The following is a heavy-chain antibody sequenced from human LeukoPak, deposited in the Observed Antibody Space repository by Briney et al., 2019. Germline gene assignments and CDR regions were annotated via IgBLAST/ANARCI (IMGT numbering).Heavy chain of an antibody. D-gene: IGHD2-15*01. CDR3: TREFCSGGSCYSGGY. Sequence: GGSLRLSCAGSGFTFNGYAFSWVRQAPGKGLEWVSSISATSTYTYYADSLKGRFIISRDNAKNSVYLQMNSLRAEDTAVYYCTREFCSGGSCYSGGYWGQGALVTVSS. V-gene: IGHV3-21*01. CDR2: ISATSTYT. J-gene: IGHJ4*02. CDR1: GFTFNGYA.